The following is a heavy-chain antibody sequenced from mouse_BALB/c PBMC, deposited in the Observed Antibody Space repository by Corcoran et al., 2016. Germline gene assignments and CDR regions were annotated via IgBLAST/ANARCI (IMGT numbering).Heavy chain of an antibody. Sequence: EVQLQQSGPELVKPGASVKMSCKASGYTFTSYVMNRVKQKPGQGLEWIGYINPYKDGTKYNDKLKGKATLTSDKSSSTAYMERSSLTSEDSAVYYCASRYDEAWCAYWGQGTLVTVSA. CDR1: GYTFTSYV. D-gene: IGHD2-14*01. CDR3: ASRYDEAWCAY. J-gene: IGHJ3*01. CDR2: INPYKDGT. V-gene: IGHV1S136*01.